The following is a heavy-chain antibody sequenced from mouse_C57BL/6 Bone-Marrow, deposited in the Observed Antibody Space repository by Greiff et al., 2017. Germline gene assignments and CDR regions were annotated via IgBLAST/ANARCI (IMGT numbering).Heavy chain of an antibody. CDR1: GYTFTSYW. CDR3: AREWAVVGYFDV. CDR2: IDPSDSYT. Sequence: QVQLKQPGAELVMPGASVKLYCKASGYTFTSYWMHWVKQRPGQGLEWIGEIDPSDSYTNYNQKFKGKSTLTVDKSSSTAYMQLSSLTSEDSAVYYCAREWAVVGYFDVWGTGTTVTVSS. V-gene: IGHV1-69*01. J-gene: IGHJ1*03. D-gene: IGHD1-1*01.